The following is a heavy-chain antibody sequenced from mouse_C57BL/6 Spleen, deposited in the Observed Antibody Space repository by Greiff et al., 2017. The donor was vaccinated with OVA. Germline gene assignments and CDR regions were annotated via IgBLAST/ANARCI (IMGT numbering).Heavy chain of an antibody. Sequence: VQLQQSGPDLVKPGASVKMSCKASGYTFTDYNMPWVKQSHGKSLEWIGYINPNNGGTSYHQKFKGKATLTVNKSSSTVYMELRRLKSEDTAVYYCARSEDYDRAGYWGQGTTLTVSS. V-gene: IGHV1-22*01. D-gene: IGHD2-4*01. J-gene: IGHJ2*01. CDR1: GYTFTDYN. CDR2: INPNNGGT. CDR3: ARSEDYDRAGY.